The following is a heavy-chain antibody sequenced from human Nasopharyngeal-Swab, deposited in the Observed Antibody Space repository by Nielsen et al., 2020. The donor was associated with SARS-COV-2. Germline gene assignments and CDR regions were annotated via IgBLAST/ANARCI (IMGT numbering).Heavy chain of an antibody. CDR2: ISSSCSYT. CDR3: ARRAGDGEGDY. Sequence: GESLKISCAASGFTFSDYYMSWIRQAPGKGLEWVSYISSSCSYTNYADSVKGRFTISRDNAKNSLYLQMNSLRAEDTAVYYCARRAGDGEGDYWGQGTLVTVSS. J-gene: IGHJ4*02. V-gene: IGHV3-11*06. CDR1: GFTFSDYY. D-gene: IGHD7-27*01.